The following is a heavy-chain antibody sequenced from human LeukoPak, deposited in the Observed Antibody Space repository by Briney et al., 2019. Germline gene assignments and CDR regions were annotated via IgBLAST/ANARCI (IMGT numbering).Heavy chain of an antibody. J-gene: IGHJ6*03. CDR2: IYHSGST. Sequence: SETLSLTCAVSGYSITSGYYWGWIRQPPGKGLEWIGTIYHSGSTYYNPSLKSRVIVSVDTSKNQFSLKLSSVTAADTAVYYCVRSPYYYYHMDVWAEGPRSPSP. V-gene: IGHV4-38-2*01. CDR3: VRSPYYYYHMDV. CDR1: GYSITSGYY.